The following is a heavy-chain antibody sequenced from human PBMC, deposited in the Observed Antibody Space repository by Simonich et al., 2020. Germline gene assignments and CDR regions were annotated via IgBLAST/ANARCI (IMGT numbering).Heavy chain of an antibody. J-gene: IGHJ3*02. CDR1: GFTFSSYA. Sequence: GVGLVQPGVSLRLSCAASGFTFSSYAISWFLQAPGKGVEWVSAISGSGSSTYYADSLKGRFTISRDNSKNTLYLQMNSLRAEDTAVYYCAKDLGERITMIVVVIDAFDIWGQGTMVTVSS. D-gene: IGHD3-22*01. V-gene: IGHV3-23*01. CDR2: ISGSGSST. CDR3: AKDLGERITMIVVVIDAFDI.